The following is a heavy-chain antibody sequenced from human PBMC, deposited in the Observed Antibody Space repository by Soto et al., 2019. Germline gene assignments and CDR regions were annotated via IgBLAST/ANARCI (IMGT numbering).Heavy chain of an antibody. Sequence: SVKVSCKASGGTFSSYTISWVRQAPGQGLEWMGRIIPILGIANYAQKFQGRVTITADKSTSTAYMELSSLRSEDTAVYYCACGSGWYGPHAFDIWGQGTMVTVSS. CDR1: GGTFSSYT. V-gene: IGHV1-69*02. J-gene: IGHJ3*02. CDR2: IIPILGIA. CDR3: ACGSGWYGPHAFDI. D-gene: IGHD6-19*01.